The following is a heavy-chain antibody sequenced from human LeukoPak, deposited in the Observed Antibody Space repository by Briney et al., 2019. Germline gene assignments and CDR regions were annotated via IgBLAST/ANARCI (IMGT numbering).Heavy chain of an antibody. V-gene: IGHV3-23*01. CDR2: ISVSGGRT. J-gene: IGHJ4*02. Sequence: GGSLRLSCVASGFTFSSYGMSWVRQAPGKGLEWVSTISVSGGRTYYADSVKGRFTISRDNSKNTLYLQMNSLRAEDTAVYYCAKNHYYDITNTNWGQGTLVTVSS. D-gene: IGHD3-22*01. CDR1: GFTFSSYG. CDR3: AKNHYYDITNTN.